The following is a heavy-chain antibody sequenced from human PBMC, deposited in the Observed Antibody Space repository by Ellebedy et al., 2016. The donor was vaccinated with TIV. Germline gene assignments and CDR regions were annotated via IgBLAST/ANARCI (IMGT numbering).Heavy chain of an antibody. Sequence: SLKISCVVSGFTFEDFAFHWVRQAPGKGLEWVSGINWSGATFGHADSVKGRFTISRDNAKNTLYLQMDSLRVHDMALYFCARYRGFSYGNDAFDLWGQGTVVIVSS. V-gene: IGHV3-9*03. CDR2: INWSGATF. D-gene: IGHD5-18*01. CDR1: GFTFEDFA. CDR3: ARYRGFSYGNDAFDL. J-gene: IGHJ3*01.